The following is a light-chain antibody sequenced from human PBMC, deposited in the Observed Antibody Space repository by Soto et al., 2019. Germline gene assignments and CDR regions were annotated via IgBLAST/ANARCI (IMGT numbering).Light chain of an antibody. V-gene: IGKV1-6*01. J-gene: IGKJ2*01. CDR3: LHDYNYPYT. Sequence: AIQMTQFPSSLSASVGDIVTITCRASQGIRNDLGWYQQKSGRAPKLLIFGASTLQSGVPSRFSGSGSGTDFTLTISSLQPEDFATYYCLHDYNYPYTFGQGTKVDIK. CDR1: QGIRND. CDR2: GAS.